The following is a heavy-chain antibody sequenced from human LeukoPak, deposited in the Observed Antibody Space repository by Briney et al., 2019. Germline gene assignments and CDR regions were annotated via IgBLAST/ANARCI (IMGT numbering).Heavy chain of an antibody. CDR1: GYSITSRNW. J-gene: IGHJ4*02. V-gene: IGHV4-28*06. CDR2: IFYNGKT. D-gene: IGHD5-18*01. CDR3: AKVGDTSMVFEF. Sequence: SDTLSLTCAVSGYSITSRNWWGWIRQTPGKGLEWIGYIFYNGKTDYNPSLRSRITMSLDTSKNQFSLKLSSVTALDTAVYYCAKVGDTSMVFEFWGQGSLVTVSS.